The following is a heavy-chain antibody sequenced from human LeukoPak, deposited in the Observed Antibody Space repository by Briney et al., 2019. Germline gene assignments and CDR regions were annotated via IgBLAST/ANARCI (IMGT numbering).Heavy chain of an antibody. CDR1: GDSVSSNSAT. V-gene: IGHV6-1*01. D-gene: IGHD3-10*01. CDR3: ARNYYGSGSYYSHFDY. Sequence: SQTLSLTCAISGDSVSSNSATWNWIRQSPSRGLEWQGRTYYRSKWDNDYAVSAKSRITINPDTSKNQFSLQLKSVTPEDTAVYYCARNYYGSGSYYSHFDYWGQGTLVTVSS. CDR2: TYYRSKWDN. J-gene: IGHJ4*02.